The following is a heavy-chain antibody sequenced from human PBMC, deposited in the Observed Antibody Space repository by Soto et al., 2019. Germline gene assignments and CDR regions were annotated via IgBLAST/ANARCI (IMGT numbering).Heavy chain of an antibody. D-gene: IGHD3-9*01. J-gene: IGHJ4*02. CDR3: ARGYYDILTGPYYFDY. V-gene: IGHV1-69*06. CDR2: IIPIFGTA. CDR1: GGTFSSYA. Sequence: SVKVSCKASGGTFSSYAISWVRQAPGQGLEWMGGIIPIFGTANYAQKFQGRVTITADKSTSTAYMELSSLRSEDTAVYYCARGYYDILTGPYYFDYWGQGTLVTVSS.